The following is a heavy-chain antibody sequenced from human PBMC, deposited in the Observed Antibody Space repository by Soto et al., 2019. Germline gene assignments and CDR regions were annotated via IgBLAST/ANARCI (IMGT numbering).Heavy chain of an antibody. CDR1: GYSFTTYE. D-gene: IGHD4-17*01. V-gene: IGHV1-18*01. J-gene: IGHJ3*01. Sequence: QVLLVQSGADVKKPGASVKVSCKTSGYSFTTYEISWVRQAPGQGLEWMGWISGHTGKTNYAQKFQDRVTMTTDTSARTVYMELRSLRSDDTAVYYCARDEPTVDAFDFWGQGTMVAVSS. CDR3: ARDEPTVDAFDF. CDR2: ISGHTGKT.